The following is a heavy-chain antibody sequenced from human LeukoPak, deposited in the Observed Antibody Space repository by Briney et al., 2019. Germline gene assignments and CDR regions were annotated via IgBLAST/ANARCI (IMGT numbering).Heavy chain of an antibody. V-gene: IGHV3-11*04. CDR3: ARDIEPDGYNSGPFDY. Sequence: TGGSLRLSCAASGFTFSDYYMSWIRQAPGKGLEWVPYISSSGSTIYYADSVKGRFTISRDNAKNSLYLQMNSLRAEDTAVYYCARDIEPDGYNSGPFDYWGQGTLVTVSS. CDR1: GFTFSDYY. D-gene: IGHD5-24*01. CDR2: ISSSGSTI. J-gene: IGHJ4*02.